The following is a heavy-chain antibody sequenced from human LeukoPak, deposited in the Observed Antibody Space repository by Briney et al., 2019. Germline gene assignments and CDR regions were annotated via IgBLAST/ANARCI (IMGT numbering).Heavy chain of an antibody. V-gene: IGHV4-59*08. Sequence: SETLSLTCTVSGGSISSYYWSWIRQPPGKGLEWIGYIYYSGSTNYNPSLKSRVTISVDTSKNQFSLKLSSVTAADTAVYYCARHGYCSGGSCYAYYYYGMDVWGQGTTVTVPS. J-gene: IGHJ6*02. CDR3: ARHGYCSGGSCYAYYYYGMDV. CDR2: IYYSGST. D-gene: IGHD2-15*01. CDR1: GGSISSYY.